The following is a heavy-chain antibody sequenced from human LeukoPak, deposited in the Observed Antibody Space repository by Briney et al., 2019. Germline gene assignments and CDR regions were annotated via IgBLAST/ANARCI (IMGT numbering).Heavy chain of an antibody. J-gene: IGHJ5*02. D-gene: IGHD2-15*01. CDR2: INHSGST. Sequence: SETLSLTCAVYGGSFSGYYWSWVRQPPGKGLEWIGEINHSGSTNYNPSLKSRVTISVDTSKNQFSLKLSSVTAADTAVYYCARAFTASTRAGWYDPWGQGTLVTVSS. V-gene: IGHV4-34*01. CDR3: ARAFTASTRAGWYDP. CDR1: GGSFSGYY.